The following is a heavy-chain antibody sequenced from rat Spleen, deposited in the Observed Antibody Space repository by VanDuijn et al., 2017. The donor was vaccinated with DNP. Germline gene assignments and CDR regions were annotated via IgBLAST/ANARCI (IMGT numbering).Heavy chain of an antibody. CDR2: INMGSGGT. D-gene: IGHD1-12*02. CDR1: GYTFTTYY. V-gene: IGHV1-43*01. J-gene: IGHJ3*01. Sequence: QVQLQQSGAELAKPGSSVMISCRASGYTFTTYYIGWIKQTTRQGLEYIGYINMGSGGTNYNEKFKGKATLTGGKSSSTAFMQLSSLTPDDSAVYYCASGGRGIWFAYWAQGTLVTVSS. CDR3: ASGGRGIWFAY.